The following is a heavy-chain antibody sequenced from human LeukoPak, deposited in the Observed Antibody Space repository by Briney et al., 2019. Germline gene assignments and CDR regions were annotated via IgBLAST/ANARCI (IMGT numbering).Heavy chain of an antibody. CDR2: ISRTGNSI. J-gene: IGHJ4*02. V-gene: IGHV3-48*04. CDR1: GFMFSGYS. Sequence: GGSLRLSCAASGFMFSGYSMNWVRLAPGKGLEWISYISRTGNSIYYADSVKGRFTISRDSAKNSLYLQMNSLRAEDTAVYYCARGPYSSNWYVDYWGQGTLVTVAS. D-gene: IGHD6-13*01. CDR3: ARGPYSSNWYVDY.